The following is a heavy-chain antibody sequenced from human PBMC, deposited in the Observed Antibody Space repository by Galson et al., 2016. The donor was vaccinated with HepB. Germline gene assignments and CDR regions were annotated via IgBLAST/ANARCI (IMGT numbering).Heavy chain of an antibody. J-gene: IGHJ5*02. CDR2: ISSSSSHT. Sequence: SLRLSCAASGLTFSDFYMSWIRQAPGTGLEWVSYISSSSSHTNYADSVEGRFTISRDNANNSLYLQMNSLRVEDTAVYYCARVDYGSGWREGWFDPWGQGTLVTVSS. D-gene: IGHD6-19*01. V-gene: IGHV3-11*06. CDR3: ARVDYGSGWREGWFDP. CDR1: GLTFSDFY.